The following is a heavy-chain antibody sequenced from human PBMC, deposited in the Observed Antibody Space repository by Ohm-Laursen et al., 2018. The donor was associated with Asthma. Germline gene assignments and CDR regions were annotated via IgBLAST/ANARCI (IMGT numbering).Heavy chain of an antibody. Sequence: SLRLSCTASGFTVGSDYMTWVRQAPGKGLEWVSAIYSGGTTYYADSVRGRFTISRDNSKNTLYLQMNSLRAEDTAVCYCARKFSSGWLFDFWGQGTLVTVSS. CDR1: GFTVGSDY. D-gene: IGHD6-19*01. CDR3: ARKFSSGWLFDF. V-gene: IGHV3-53*01. J-gene: IGHJ4*02. CDR2: IYSGGTT.